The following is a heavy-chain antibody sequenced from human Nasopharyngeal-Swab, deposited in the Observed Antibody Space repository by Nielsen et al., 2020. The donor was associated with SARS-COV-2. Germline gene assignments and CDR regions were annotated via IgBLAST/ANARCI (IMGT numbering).Heavy chain of an antibody. CDR2: IYYNGNT. CDR3: VSSSSWYYFDY. CDR1: GASIAYSTFY. J-gene: IGHJ4*02. V-gene: IGHV4-39*01. D-gene: IGHD6-13*01. Sequence: SDTLSLTCTVSGASIAYSTFYWCWIRQPPGKGLEWIGNIYYNGNTYQNPSLKSRLTISVDKSKNQFSLQLSSVTAADTAVYYCVSSSSWYYFDYWAQGTQVTVSS.